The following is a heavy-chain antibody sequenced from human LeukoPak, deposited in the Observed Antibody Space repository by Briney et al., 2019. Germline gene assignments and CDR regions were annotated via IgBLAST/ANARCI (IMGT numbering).Heavy chain of an antibody. CDR1: GFTFSSYG. CDR3: ARNPPIVVVPAAINYFDY. V-gene: IGHV3-30*03. CDR2: ISYDGSNK. J-gene: IGHJ4*02. Sequence: GGSLRLSCAASGFTFSSYGMHWVRQAPGKGLEWVAVISYDGSNKYYADSVKGRFTISRDNSKNTLYLQMNSLRAEDTAVYYCARNPPIVVVPAAINYFDYWGQGTLVTVSS. D-gene: IGHD2-2*01.